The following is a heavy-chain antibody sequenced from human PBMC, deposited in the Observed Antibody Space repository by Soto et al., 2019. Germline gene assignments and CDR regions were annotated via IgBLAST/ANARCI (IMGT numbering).Heavy chain of an antibody. D-gene: IGHD3-22*01. CDR3: ARGNDYDSSGGDY. CDR2: IYYSGST. V-gene: IGHV4-31*03. Sequence: SETLSLTCTVSGGSISSGGYYWSWIRQHPGKGLEWIGYIYYSGSTYYNPSLKSRVTISVDTSKNQFSLKLSSVTAADTAVYYCARGNDYDSSGGDYWGQGTLVTVSS. CDR1: GGSISSGGYY. J-gene: IGHJ4*02.